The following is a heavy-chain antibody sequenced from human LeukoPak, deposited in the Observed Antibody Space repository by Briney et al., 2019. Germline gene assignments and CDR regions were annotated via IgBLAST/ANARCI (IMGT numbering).Heavy chain of an antibody. V-gene: IGHV3-9*01. J-gene: IGHJ4*02. CDR3: AKDRRGFGFGGGNYFDY. Sequence: GGSLRLSCAASGFMFDEYVMHWVRHAPGKGLEWVSGINWSSGSIGYADSVKGRFTISRDNAKNSLYLQMNSLRAEDTALYYCAKDRRGFGFGGGNYFDYWGQGTLVTVSS. D-gene: IGHD3-10*01. CDR1: GFMFDEYV. CDR2: INWSSGSI.